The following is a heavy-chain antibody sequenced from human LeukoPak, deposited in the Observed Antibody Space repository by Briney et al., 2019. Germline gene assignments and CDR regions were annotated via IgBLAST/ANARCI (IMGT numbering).Heavy chain of an antibody. CDR1: GFTFSIAW. Sequence: GGSLRLSCAASGFTFSIAWMSWVRQAPGKGLEWVGRIKSKIDGGTTDYAAPVKGRFTISRDDSKNTLYLQMNSLKTEDTAVYYCTTDVGSWFDPWGQGTLVTVSS. V-gene: IGHV3-15*01. CDR2: IKSKIDGGTT. D-gene: IGHD3-10*01. J-gene: IGHJ5*02. CDR3: TTDVGSWFDP.